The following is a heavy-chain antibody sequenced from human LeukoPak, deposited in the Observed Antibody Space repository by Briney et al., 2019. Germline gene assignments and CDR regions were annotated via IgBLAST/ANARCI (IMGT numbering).Heavy chain of an antibody. V-gene: IGHV3-64*01. CDR1: GFTFSSYG. CDR2: ISSNGSST. J-gene: IGHJ3*02. D-gene: IGHD2-2*01. Sequence: GGSLRLSCTASGFTFSSYGMHWVRQAPGKGLEYVSGISSNGSSTYYANSVKGRFTVSRDNSKNTLYPQMGSLRGEDKAVYYCARERGGYCSSSTCSKAFDIWGQGTVVAVSS. CDR3: ARERGGYCSSSTCSKAFDI.